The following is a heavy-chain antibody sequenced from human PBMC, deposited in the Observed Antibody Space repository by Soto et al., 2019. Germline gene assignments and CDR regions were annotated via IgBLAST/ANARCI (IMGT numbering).Heavy chain of an antibody. CDR3: ARDRDGDYVFDY. Sequence: PSETLSLTCTVSGGSISSYYWSWIRQPPGKGLEWIGYIYYSGSTNYNPSLKSRVTISVDTSKNQFSLKLSSVTAADTAVYYCARDRDGDYVFDYRGQGTLVTVSS. D-gene: IGHD4-17*01. J-gene: IGHJ4*02. V-gene: IGHV4-59*01. CDR2: IYYSGST. CDR1: GGSISSYY.